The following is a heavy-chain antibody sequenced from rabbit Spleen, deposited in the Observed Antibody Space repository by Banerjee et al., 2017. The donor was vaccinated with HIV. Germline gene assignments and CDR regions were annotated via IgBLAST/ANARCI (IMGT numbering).Heavy chain of an antibody. D-gene: IGHD6-1*01. CDR1: GFSFSSSYS. CDR2: YIGYSGNT. V-gene: IGHV1S40*01. CDR3: ARDDGDASAYALPL. Sequence: QSLEESGGGLVQPEGSLTLTCTASGFSFSSSYSMGWVRQAPGKGLEYIGYIGYSGNTYYANWVNGRFTISSHNAQNTLYLQVKSLTAADTATYFCARDDGDASAYALPLWGQGTLVTVS. J-gene: IGHJ4*01.